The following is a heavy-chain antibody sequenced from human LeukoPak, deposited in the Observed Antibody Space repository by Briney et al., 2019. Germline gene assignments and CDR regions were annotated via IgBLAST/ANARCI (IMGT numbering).Heavy chain of an antibody. Sequence: ASVKVSCKASGYTFTSYGINWVRQAPGQGLEWMGWISAYNGNTNYAQNLQGRVTMTTDTSTSTAYLELRSLRSDDTAVYHCARGGYDYYYDSSGYYYFDYWGQGTLVTVSS. CDR2: ISAYNGNT. V-gene: IGHV1-18*01. D-gene: IGHD3-22*01. CDR1: GYTFTSYG. CDR3: ARGGYDYYYDSSGYYYFDY. J-gene: IGHJ4*02.